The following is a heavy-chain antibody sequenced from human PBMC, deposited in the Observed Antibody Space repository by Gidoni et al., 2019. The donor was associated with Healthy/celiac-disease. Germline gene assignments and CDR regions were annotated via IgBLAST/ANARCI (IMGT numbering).Heavy chain of an antibody. D-gene: IGHD2-21*02. Sequence: QVQLQESGPGLEKPSQTLSLTGPVAGGAISSGGYYWSWIRQHPGKGLEWIGYIYYSGSTYYNPSLKSRVTISVDTSKNQFSLKLSSVTAADTAVYYCARVADFGGNYYFDYWGQGTLVTVSS. CDR3: ARVADFGGNYYFDY. CDR2: IYYSGST. CDR1: GGAISSGGYY. J-gene: IGHJ4*02. V-gene: IGHV4-31*03.